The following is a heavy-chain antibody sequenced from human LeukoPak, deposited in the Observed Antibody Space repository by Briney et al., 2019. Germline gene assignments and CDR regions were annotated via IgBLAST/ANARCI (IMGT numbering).Heavy chain of an antibody. Sequence: GGSLRLSCAASGFTFSSYAMNWVRQPPGKGLEWVPTISGPGDSTYYADSVNSRFTISRDHSKNPLYLQMNSLRAEDTAVYYCAKVLTGYYNVLSYWGQGALAAVS. CDR3: AKVLTGYYNVLSY. J-gene: IGHJ4*02. V-gene: IGHV3-23*01. CDR1: GFTFSSYA. CDR2: ISGPGDST. D-gene: IGHD3-9*01.